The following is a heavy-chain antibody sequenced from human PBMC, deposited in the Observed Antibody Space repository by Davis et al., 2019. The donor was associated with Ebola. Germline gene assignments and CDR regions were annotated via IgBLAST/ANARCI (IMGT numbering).Heavy chain of an antibody. CDR3: ARGGYYLDH. J-gene: IGHJ4*02. Sequence: GESLKISCAASGFTFNNYAMSWVRQAPGKGLEWVAVTPYDGRKKYYADSVKGRLTITRDNARTSVFLQMNSLRDEDTAVYFCARGGYYLDHWGQGIPVSVSS. CDR1: GFTFNNYA. V-gene: IGHV3-30*03. CDR2: TPYDGRKK.